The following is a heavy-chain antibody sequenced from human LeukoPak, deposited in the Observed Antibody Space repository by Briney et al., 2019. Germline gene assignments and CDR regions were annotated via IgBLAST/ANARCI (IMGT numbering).Heavy chain of an antibody. J-gene: IGHJ4*02. D-gene: IGHD2-2*01. V-gene: IGHV3-23*01. CDR2: ISSSGGNT. Sequence: GGSLRLSCAASGFTFSNYGMTWVRQAPGKGLEWVSGISSSGGNTHYADSVKGRFTISRDNSKNTLYLQMNSLRAEDTAVYYCASAPTYPDYWGQGTLVTVSS. CDR3: ASAPTYPDY. CDR1: GFTFSNYG.